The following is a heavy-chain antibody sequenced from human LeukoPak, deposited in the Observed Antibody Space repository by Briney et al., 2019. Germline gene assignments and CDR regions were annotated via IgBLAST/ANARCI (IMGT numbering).Heavy chain of an antibody. D-gene: IGHD6-19*01. Sequence: PSETLSLTCTVSGGSISTYYWSWIRQPPGKGLEWIGSIYHSGSTYYNPSLKSRVTISVDTSKNQFSLKLSSVTAADTAVYYCAGPGIAVAGIPVYWGQGTLVTVSS. J-gene: IGHJ4*02. V-gene: IGHV4-59*04. CDR2: IYHSGST. CDR1: GGSISTYY. CDR3: AGPGIAVAGIPVY.